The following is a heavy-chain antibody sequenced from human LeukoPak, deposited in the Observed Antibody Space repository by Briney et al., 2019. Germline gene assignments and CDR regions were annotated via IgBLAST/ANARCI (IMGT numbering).Heavy chain of an antibody. Sequence: ASVKVSCKAPGYTFTGYYMHWVRQAPGQGLEWMGWINPNSGGTNYAQKFQGRVTMTRDTSISTAYMELSRLRSDDTAVYYCARDIAVASGYYFDYWGQGTLVTVSS. CDR2: INPNSGGT. D-gene: IGHD6-19*01. V-gene: IGHV1-2*02. CDR3: ARDIAVASGYYFDY. CDR1: GYTFTGYY. J-gene: IGHJ4*02.